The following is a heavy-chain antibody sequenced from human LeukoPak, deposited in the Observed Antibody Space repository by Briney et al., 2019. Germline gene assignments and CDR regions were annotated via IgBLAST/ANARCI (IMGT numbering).Heavy chain of an antibody. Sequence: GGSLRLSCAASGFTFKNSPMNWVRQAPGKGPEWVAVIRSSGRTTDYADSVKGRFTISRDNSNNTLFLQMIRLRAEDTAVYYCAKPPENVVGTSPFYFDSWGQGTLVTVSS. CDR1: GFTFKNSP. CDR2: IRSSGRTT. CDR3: AKPPENVVGTSPFYFDS. D-gene: IGHD1-26*01. J-gene: IGHJ4*02. V-gene: IGHV3-23*01.